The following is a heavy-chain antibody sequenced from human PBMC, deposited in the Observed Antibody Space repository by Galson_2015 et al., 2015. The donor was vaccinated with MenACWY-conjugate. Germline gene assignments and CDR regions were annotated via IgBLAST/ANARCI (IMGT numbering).Heavy chain of an antibody. D-gene: IGHD6-19*01. J-gene: IGHJ4*02. V-gene: IGHV3-7*03. CDR1: GFTFGSLW. Sequence: SLRLSCAASGFTFGSLWMSWVRQAPGKGLGWVARIKQDGSEKYYGDSVRGRFTVSRDNAENSLYLQMNSLRADDTAVYYCVADVRFGGQGTLVTVSS. CDR2: IKQDGSEK. CDR3: VADVRF.